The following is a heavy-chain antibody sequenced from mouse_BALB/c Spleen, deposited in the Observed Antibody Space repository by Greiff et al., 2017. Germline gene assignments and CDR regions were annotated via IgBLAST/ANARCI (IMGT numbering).Heavy chain of an antibody. CDR3: ARDSPYYGNYGDYFDY. CDR2: INSNGGST. J-gene: IGHJ2*01. V-gene: IGHV5-6-3*01. D-gene: IGHD2-10*01. CDR1: GFTFSSYG. Sequence: EVQLVESGGGLVQPGGSLKLSCAASGFTFSSYGMSWVRQTPDKRLELVATINSNGGSTYYPDSVKGRFTISRDNAKNTLYLQMSSLKSEDTAMYYCARDSPYYGNYGDYFDYWGQGTTLTVSS.